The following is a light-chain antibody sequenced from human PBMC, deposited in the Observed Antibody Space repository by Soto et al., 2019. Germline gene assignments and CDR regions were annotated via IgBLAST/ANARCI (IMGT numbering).Light chain of an antibody. CDR2: EVS. J-gene: IGLJ1*01. Sequence: QSALTQPASVSGSPGQSITISCTGTSSDIGDYDYVSWYQQHPGKAPKLLISEVSNRPSGVSNRFSGSKSGNTASLTISGLQAEDEADYYCHSYASGNTRVFGTGTKLTVL. V-gene: IGLV2-14*01. CDR1: SSDIGDYDY. CDR3: HSYASGNTRV.